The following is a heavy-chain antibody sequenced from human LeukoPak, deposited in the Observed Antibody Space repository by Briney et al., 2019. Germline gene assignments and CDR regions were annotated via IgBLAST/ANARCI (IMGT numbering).Heavy chain of an antibody. D-gene: IGHD3-9*01. CDR1: GGSFSGYY. V-gene: IGHV4-34*01. CDR3: ARAPRDYDILTGNAFDI. CDR2: INHSGST. J-gene: IGHJ3*02. Sequence: SETLSLTCAVYGGSFSGYYWSWIRQPPGKGLEWIGEINHSGSTNYNPSLKSRVTISVDTSKNQFSLKLSSVTAADTAVYYCARAPRDYDILTGNAFDIWGQGTMVTVSS.